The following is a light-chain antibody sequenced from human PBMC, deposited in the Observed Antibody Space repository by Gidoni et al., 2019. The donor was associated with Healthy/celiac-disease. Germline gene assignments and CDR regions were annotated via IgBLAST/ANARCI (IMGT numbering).Light chain of an antibody. CDR2: RDS. CDR1: NIGGKN. J-gene: IGLJ2*01. V-gene: IGLV3-9*01. CDR3: QVWDSSTVV. Sequence: SYALTQPLSVPVALGQTARITCGGNNIGGKNVHWYQQKPGQAPVLVIYRDSNRPSGIPERFSGSNSGNTATLTISRAQAGDEADYYCQVWDSSTVVFGGGTKLTVL.